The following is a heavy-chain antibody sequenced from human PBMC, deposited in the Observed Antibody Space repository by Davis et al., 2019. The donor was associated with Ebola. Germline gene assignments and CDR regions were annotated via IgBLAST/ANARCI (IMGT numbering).Heavy chain of an antibody. Sequence: PGGSLRLSCAASGFTFSSYSMNWVRQAPGKGLEWVSSISSSSSYIYYADSVKGRFTISRDNAKNSLYLQMNSLRAEDTAVYYCARVRWLQFFYFDYWGQGTLVTVSS. CDR3: ARVRWLQFFYFDY. J-gene: IGHJ4*02. D-gene: IGHD5-24*01. CDR1: GFTFSSYS. V-gene: IGHV3-21*04. CDR2: ISSSSSYI.